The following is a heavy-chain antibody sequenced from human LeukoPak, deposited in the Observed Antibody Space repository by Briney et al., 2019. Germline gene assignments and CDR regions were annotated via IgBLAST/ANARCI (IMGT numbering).Heavy chain of an antibody. Sequence: PGGSLRLSCAASGFTFSSYAMSWVRQAPGKGLEWVSAISGSGGSTHYADSVKGRFTISRDNSKNTLYLQMNSLRAEDTAVYYCAKGGPGYYDFWSGPTDYYYYGMDAWGQGTTVTVSS. J-gene: IGHJ6*02. V-gene: IGHV3-23*01. CDR1: GFTFSSYA. D-gene: IGHD3-3*01. CDR3: AKGGPGYYDFWSGPTDYYYYGMDA. CDR2: ISGSGGST.